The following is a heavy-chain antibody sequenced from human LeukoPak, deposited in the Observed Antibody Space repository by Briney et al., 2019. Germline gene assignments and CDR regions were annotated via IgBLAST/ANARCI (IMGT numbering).Heavy chain of an antibody. Sequence: SETLSLTCAVYGGSFSGYYWSWIRQPPGKGLEWIGEINHSGSTNYNPSLKSRVTISVDTSKNQFSLKLSSVTAADTAVYYCARVPGWFGELLLALGANHGSYYFDYWGQGTLVTVSS. CDR2: INHSGST. V-gene: IGHV4-34*01. J-gene: IGHJ4*02. CDR1: GGSFSGYY. CDR3: ARVPGWFGELLLALGANHGSYYFDY. D-gene: IGHD3-10*01.